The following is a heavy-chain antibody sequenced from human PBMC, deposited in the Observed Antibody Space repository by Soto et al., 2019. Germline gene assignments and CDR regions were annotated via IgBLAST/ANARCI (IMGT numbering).Heavy chain of an antibody. D-gene: IGHD6-19*01. CDR3: AKGKSSGWYYFDY. J-gene: IGHJ4*02. V-gene: IGHV3-23*01. CDR1: GFTFSNYA. Sequence: GGSLRLSCAASGFTFSNYAMSWVRQAPGKGLEWVSGISASGRDTYYADSVKDRFTISRDNSKNTVYLQVNSLRADDTAIYYCAKGKSSGWYYFDYWGPGT. CDR2: ISASGRDT.